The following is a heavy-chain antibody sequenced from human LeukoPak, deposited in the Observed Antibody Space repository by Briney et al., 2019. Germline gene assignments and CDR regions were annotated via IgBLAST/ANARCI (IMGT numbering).Heavy chain of an antibody. Sequence: SETLSLTCTVSGGSIRSYYWSWIRQPPGKGLEWIGYIYYSGSTNYNPSLKSRVTISVDTSKNQFSLKLSSVTAADTAVYYCARVGDSSGNDAFDIWGQGTMVTVSS. D-gene: IGHD3-22*01. CDR1: GGSIRSYY. CDR2: IYYSGST. J-gene: IGHJ3*02. CDR3: ARVGDSSGNDAFDI. V-gene: IGHV4-59*01.